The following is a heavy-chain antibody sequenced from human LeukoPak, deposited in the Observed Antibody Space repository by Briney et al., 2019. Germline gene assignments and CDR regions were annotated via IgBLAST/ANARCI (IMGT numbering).Heavy chain of an antibody. CDR1: GFTFTSYS. D-gene: IGHD5-12*01. CDR3: AKEIFSGLLYIDY. J-gene: IGHJ4*02. CDR2: ITDAVGST. Sequence: TGGSLRLSCAASGFTFTSYSMNWVRQAPGKGLEWVSAITDAVGSTHYADSVKGRFTISSDNSKNTVYLRMNSLRPEDMAVYYCAKEIFSGLLYIDYWGQGTLVTVSS. V-gene: IGHV3-23*01.